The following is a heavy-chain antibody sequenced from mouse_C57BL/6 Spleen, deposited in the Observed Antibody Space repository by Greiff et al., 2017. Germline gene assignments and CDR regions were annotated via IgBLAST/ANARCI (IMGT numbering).Heavy chain of an antibody. CDR1: GYSFTDYN. J-gene: IGHJ2*01. CDR3: ARGRTVVAPGYFDY. V-gene: IGHV1-39*01. Sequence: EVQLQESGPELVKPGASVKISCKASGYSFTDYNMNWVKQSNGKSLEWIGVINPNYGTTSYNQKFKGKATLTVDQSSSTAYMQLNSLTSEDSAVYYCARGRTVVAPGYFDYWGQGTTLTVSS. CDR2: INPNYGTT. D-gene: IGHD1-1*01.